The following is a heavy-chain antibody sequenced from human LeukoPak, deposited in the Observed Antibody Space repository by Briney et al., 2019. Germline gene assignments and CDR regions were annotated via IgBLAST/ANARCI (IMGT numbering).Heavy chain of an antibody. Sequence: GGSLRLSCAASGFTFSSYWMSWVRQAPGKGLEWVSAISGSGGSTYYADSVKGRFTISRDNSKNTLYLQMNSLRAEDTAVYYCALNGREVPSGAFDIWGQGTMVTVSS. J-gene: IGHJ3*02. CDR2: ISGSGGST. D-gene: IGHD3-16*02. CDR1: GFTFSSYW. V-gene: IGHV3-23*01. CDR3: ALNGREVPSGAFDI.